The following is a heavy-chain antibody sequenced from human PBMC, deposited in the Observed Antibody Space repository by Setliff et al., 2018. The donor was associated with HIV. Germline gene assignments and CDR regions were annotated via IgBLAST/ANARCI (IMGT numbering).Heavy chain of an antibody. CDR2: INPNSGGT. V-gene: IGHV1-2*06. CDR3: ASEHYDLLSGSTDY. CDR1: GYTFTGYY. Sequence: ASVKVSCKASGYTFTGYYMHWVRQAPGQGLEWMGRINPNSGGTNYAQKFQGRVTMTRDTSISTAYMELSRLRSDDTAVYYCASEHYDLLSGSTDYWGQGTLVTVSS. D-gene: IGHD3-22*01. J-gene: IGHJ4*02.